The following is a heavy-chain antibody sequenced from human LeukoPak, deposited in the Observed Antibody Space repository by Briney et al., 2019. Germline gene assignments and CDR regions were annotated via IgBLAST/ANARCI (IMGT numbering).Heavy chain of an antibody. CDR3: ARDQGYSGYGYYYYYYGMDV. Sequence: GASVKVSCKASGYTFTSYGISWVRQAPGQGLEWMGWISAYNGNTNYAQKLQGRVTMTTDTSTSTAYMELRSLRSDDTAVYYCARDQGYSGYGYYYYYYGMDVWGQGTTVNVSS. CDR2: ISAYNGNT. V-gene: IGHV1-18*01. D-gene: IGHD5-12*01. J-gene: IGHJ6*02. CDR1: GYTFTSYG.